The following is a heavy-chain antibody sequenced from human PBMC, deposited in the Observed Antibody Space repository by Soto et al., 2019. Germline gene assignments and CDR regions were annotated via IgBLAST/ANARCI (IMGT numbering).Heavy chain of an antibody. D-gene: IGHD1-1*01. J-gene: IGHJ4*02. V-gene: IGHV3-23*01. Sequence: GGSLRLSCAASGFTFSIYAMTWVRQAPGKGLEWVSTTGGTGRTTYYADSVKGRFTVSRDNSKNTLDLQMSSLRAEDTAVYYCATVHNTSRSFDYLGQGTLVTVSS. CDR2: TGGTGRTT. CDR1: GFTFSIYA. CDR3: ATVHNTSRSFDY.